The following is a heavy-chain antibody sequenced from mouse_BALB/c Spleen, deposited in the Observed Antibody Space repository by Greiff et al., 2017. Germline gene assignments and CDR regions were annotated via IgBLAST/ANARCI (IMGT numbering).Heavy chain of an antibody. CDR2: IDPANGNT. Sequence: EVKLQESGAELVKPGASVKLSCTASGFNIKDTYMHWVKQRPEQGLEWIGRIDPANGNTKYDPKFQGKATITADTSSNTAYLQLSSLTSEDTAVYYCARSMITPPDYWGQGTTLTVSS. CDR1: GFNIKDTY. J-gene: IGHJ2*01. CDR3: ARSMITPPDY. D-gene: IGHD2-4*01. V-gene: IGHV14-3*02.